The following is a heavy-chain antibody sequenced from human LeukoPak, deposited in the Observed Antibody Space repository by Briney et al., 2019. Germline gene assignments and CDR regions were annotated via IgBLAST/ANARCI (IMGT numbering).Heavy chain of an antibody. Sequence: GGSLRLSCAASGFTFSSYGMSWVRQAPGKGLEWVSAISGSGGSTYYADSVKGRFTISRDNSKNTLYLQMNSLRAKDTAVYYCAKDLAGYSSGCLDYWGQGTLVTVSS. J-gene: IGHJ4*02. CDR1: GFTFSSYG. V-gene: IGHV3-23*01. CDR3: AKDLAGYSSGCLDY. CDR2: ISGSGGST. D-gene: IGHD6-19*01.